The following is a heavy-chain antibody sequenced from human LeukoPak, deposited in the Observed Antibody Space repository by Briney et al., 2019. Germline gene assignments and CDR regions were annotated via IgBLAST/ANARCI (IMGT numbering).Heavy chain of an antibody. D-gene: IGHD3-22*01. CDR2: INTNTGNP. J-gene: IGHJ3*02. CDR3: ARVSWREYYYDSSGYPDAFDI. Sequence: ASVKVSCKASGYTFTSYAMNWVRQAPGQGLEWMGWINTNTGNPTYAQGFTGRFVFSLDTSVSTAYLQISSLKAEDTAVYYCARVSWREYYYDSSGYPDAFDIWGQGTMVTVSS. V-gene: IGHV7-4-1*02. CDR1: GYTFTSYA.